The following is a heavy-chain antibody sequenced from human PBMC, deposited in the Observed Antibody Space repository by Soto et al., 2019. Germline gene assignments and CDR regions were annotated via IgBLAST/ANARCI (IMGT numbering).Heavy chain of an antibody. CDR1: GVSISSYY. Sequence: QVQLQESGPGLVKPSETLSLTCTVSGVSISSYYWSWIRQPPGKGLEWIGYIYYSGSTNYNPSLKSRVTRSVDTSKNQFSPKLSSVTAADTAVYYCARVRGLYCSSTSCSSSPYFDYWGQGTLVTVSS. J-gene: IGHJ4*02. V-gene: IGHV4-59*01. D-gene: IGHD2-2*01. CDR3: ARVRGLYCSSTSCSSSPYFDY. CDR2: IYYSGST.